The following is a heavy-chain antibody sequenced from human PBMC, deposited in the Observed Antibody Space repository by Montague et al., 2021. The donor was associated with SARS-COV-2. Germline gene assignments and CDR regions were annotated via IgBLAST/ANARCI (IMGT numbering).Heavy chain of an antibody. V-gene: IGHV4-59*08. CDR3: ARRRERWSDAFDI. Sequence: SETLSLTCTVSGGSISRYYWSWIRQPPGKGLEWIGYIYYSRSTNYNPSLKSRVTISVDTSKNQFSLKVRSVTAADTAVYYCARRRERWSDAFDIWGQGTMVTVSS. CDR1: GGSISRYY. CDR2: IYYSRST. D-gene: IGHD2-15*01. J-gene: IGHJ3*02.